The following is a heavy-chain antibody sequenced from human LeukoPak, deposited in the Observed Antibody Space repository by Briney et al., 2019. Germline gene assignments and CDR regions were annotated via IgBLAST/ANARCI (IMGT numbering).Heavy chain of an antibody. CDR1: GGSISSSSYY. J-gene: IGHJ4*02. Sequence: SETLSLTCTVSGGSISSSSYYWGWIRQPPGKGLEWIGSIYYSGSTYYNPSLKSRVTISVDTSKNQFSLRLSSVTAADTAVYYCARRRHKAFDYWGQGTLVTVSS. CDR2: IYYSGST. V-gene: IGHV4-39*07. CDR3: ARRRHKAFDY.